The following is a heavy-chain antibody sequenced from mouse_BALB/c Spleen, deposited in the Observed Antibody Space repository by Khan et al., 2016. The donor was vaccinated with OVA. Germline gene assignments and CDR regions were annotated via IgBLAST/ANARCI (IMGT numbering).Heavy chain of an antibody. Sequence: VQLQQSGPDLVKPGASVKISCKASGYSFTAYYLSWVKQSHGESLEWIGRVNSNNDDTTYNQKFKGKAILTVAKSSNTAYMDLRSLTSEDSAVYYCARGYDFFAYWGQGTLVTVSA. D-gene: IGHD2-14*01. CDR2: VNSNNDDT. V-gene: IGHV1-26*01. CDR1: GYSFTAYY. CDR3: ARGYDFFAY. J-gene: IGHJ3*01.